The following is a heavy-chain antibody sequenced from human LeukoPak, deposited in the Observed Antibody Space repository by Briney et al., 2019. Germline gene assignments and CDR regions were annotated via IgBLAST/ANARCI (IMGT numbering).Heavy chain of an antibody. CDR3: ARAGGYCSGGSCYRGYSWFDP. Sequence: GGSLRLSCAASGFTFSSSGMHWVRQAPGKGLEWVAVILYNGSNKYYADSVKGGFTISRDNSKNTLHLQMNSLRVEDTAVYYCARAGGYCSGGSCYRGYSWFDPWGQGTLVTVSS. V-gene: IGHV3-33*01. D-gene: IGHD2-15*01. CDR2: ILYNGSNK. J-gene: IGHJ5*02. CDR1: GFTFSSSG.